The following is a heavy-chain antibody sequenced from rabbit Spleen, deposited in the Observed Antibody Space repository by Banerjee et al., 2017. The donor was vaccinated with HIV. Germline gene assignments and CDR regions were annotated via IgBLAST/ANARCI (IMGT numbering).Heavy chain of an antibody. V-gene: IGHV1S45*01. J-gene: IGHJ2*01. CDR2: IYIGSGIT. Sequence: QEQLKETGGGLVQPGGSLTLTCTASGFSFSSNVYMCWVRQAPGKGLEWIACIYIGSGITYYASWAKGRFTISKTSSTTVTLQMTSLTAADTATYFCARNYVNAFDPWGPGTLVTVS. D-gene: IGHD1-1*01. CDR1: GFSFSSNVY. CDR3: ARNYVNAFDP.